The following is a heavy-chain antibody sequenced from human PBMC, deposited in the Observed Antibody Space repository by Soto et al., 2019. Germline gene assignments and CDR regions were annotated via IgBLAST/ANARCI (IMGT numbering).Heavy chain of an antibody. J-gene: IGHJ6*02. CDR1: GYTFTSYA. CDR3: ARSKVVVVPAAPLDV. CDR2: INAGNGNT. V-gene: IGHV1-3*01. D-gene: IGHD2-2*01. Sequence: GASVKVSCKASGYTFTSYAMHWVRQAPGQRLEWMGWINAGNGNTKYSQKFQGRVTITRDTSASTAYMELSSLRSEDTAVYYCARSKVVVVPAAPLDVWGQGTTVTVSS.